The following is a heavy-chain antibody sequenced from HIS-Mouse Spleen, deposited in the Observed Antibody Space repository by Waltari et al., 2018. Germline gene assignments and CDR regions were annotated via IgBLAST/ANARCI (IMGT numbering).Heavy chain of an antibody. V-gene: IGHV3-30*18. J-gene: IGHJ4*02. CDR2: IPYDGSKK. Sequence: QVQLVESGGGVVQPGRSLRLSCAASGFTFSSYGMHWVRQAPGKGLEWVAVIPYDGSKKYYADSGKGRFTISRDNSKNTLYLQMNSLRAEDTAVYYCAKDKHHAFDYWGQGTLVTVSS. CDR1: GFTFSSYG. CDR3: AKDKHHAFDY.